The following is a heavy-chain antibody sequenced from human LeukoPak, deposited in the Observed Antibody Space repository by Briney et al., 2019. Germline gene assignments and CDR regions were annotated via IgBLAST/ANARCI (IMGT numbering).Heavy chain of an antibody. J-gene: IGHJ3*02. D-gene: IGHD1-26*01. Sequence: SQTLSLTCAISGDSVSSKSVAWNWIRQSPSRGLEWLGRTYYRSTWYNDYAVSVKSRITINSDTSKNQFSLQLNSVSPEDTAVYFCARLKEEFTSGSAFDIWGQGTMVTVSS. CDR3: ARLKEEFTSGSAFDI. V-gene: IGHV6-1*01. CDR2: TYYRSTWYN. CDR1: GDSVSSKSVA.